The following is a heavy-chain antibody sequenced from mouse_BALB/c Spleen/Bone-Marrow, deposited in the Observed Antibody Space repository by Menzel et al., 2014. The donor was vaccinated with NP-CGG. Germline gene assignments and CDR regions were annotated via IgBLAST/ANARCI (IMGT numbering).Heavy chain of an antibody. CDR2: ISSGGSYT. CDR3: TRDGKGNYDYAMDY. Sequence: EVKLMESGGGLVKLGGSLKLSCAASGFTFSSYTMSWVRQTPEKRLEWVATISSGGSYTYYPDSVKGRFTISRDNAKNTLYLQMSSLKSEDTAMYYCTRDGKGNYDYAMDYWGQGTSVTVSS. J-gene: IGHJ4*01. D-gene: IGHD2-1*01. V-gene: IGHV5-6-4*01. CDR1: GFTFSSYT.